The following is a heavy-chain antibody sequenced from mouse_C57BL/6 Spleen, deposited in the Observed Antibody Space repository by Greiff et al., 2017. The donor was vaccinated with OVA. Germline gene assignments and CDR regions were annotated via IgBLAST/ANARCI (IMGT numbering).Heavy chain of an antibody. CDR3: ARDNYGYDDWYFDV. J-gene: IGHJ1*03. Sequence: EVQLQQSGPGLVKPSQSLSLTCSVTGYSITSGYYWNWIRQFPGNKLEWMGYISYDGSNNYNPSLKNRISITRDTSKNQFFLKLNSVTTEDTATYYCARDNYGYDDWYFDVWGTGTTVTVSS. D-gene: IGHD2-2*01. V-gene: IGHV3-6*01. CDR1: GYSITSGYY. CDR2: ISYDGSN.